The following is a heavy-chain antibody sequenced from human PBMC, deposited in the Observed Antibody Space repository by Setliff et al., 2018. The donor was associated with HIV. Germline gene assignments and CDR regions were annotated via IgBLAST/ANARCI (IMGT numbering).Heavy chain of an antibody. V-gene: IGHV4-39*07. D-gene: IGHD2-2*01. CDR2: VYNSGLT. CDR3: ARHAAGPDGPFDY. CDR1: GGSVSSPGYY. J-gene: IGHJ4*02. Sequence: SETLSLTCTVSGGSVSSPGYYWGWIRQPPGKGLEWIGSVYNSGLTFKNPSLKSRVTISVDRSGNQFSLRLTSVTAADTAVYYCARHAAGPDGPFDYWGQGTLVTVSS.